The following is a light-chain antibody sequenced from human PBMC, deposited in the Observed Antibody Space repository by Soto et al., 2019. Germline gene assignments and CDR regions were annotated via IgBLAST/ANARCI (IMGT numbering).Light chain of an antibody. V-gene: IGKV3-11*01. CDR2: DAS. CDR3: QQRSNWPPIT. CDR1: QSVSSY. Sequence: PGERATLSCRASQSVSSYVAWYQQKAGQAPRLLIYDASNRATGIPARFSGSGSGTDFTLTISSLEAEDFAVYYCQQRSNWPPITFGQGTRLEIK. J-gene: IGKJ5*01.